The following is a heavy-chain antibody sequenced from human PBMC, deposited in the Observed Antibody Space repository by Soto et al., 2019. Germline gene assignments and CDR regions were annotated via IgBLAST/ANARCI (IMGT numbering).Heavy chain of an antibody. CDR1: GFTFSSYS. J-gene: IGHJ5*02. CDR2: LSTGSSTI. V-gene: IGHV3-48*01. D-gene: IGHD3-16*01. Sequence: EVQLVESGGGLVQSGGSLRLSCAASGFTFSSYSMNWVRQAPGKGLEWVSYLSTGSSTIYYADSVTGRFNISSDNAKNALYLQMNRLRAADTAVYYWARDLWGVGVPGPWGQGTLVTVSA. CDR3: ARDLWGVGVPGP.